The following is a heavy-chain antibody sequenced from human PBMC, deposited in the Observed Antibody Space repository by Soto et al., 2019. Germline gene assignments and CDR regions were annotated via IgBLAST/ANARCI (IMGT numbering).Heavy chain of an antibody. CDR1: GFSVTDHY. V-gene: IGHV3-53*01. J-gene: IGHJ4*02. D-gene: IGHD3-9*01. CDR3: ARSFNDWTTYFDY. CDR2: LYTGGSA. Sequence: VVSQIISCAASGFSVTDHYMTWVRQAPGKGLEWVSVLYTGGSAYYGDSVKGRFTISRDSSTNTLYLQMNSLKVGDTAFYFCARSFNDWTTYFDYWSEGTLVTVSS.